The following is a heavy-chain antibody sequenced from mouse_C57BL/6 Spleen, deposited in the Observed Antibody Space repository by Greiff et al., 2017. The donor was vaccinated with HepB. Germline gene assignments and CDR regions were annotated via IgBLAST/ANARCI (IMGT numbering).Heavy chain of an antibody. Sequence: EVQLVESGGGLVQPKGSLKLSCAASGFSFNTYAMNWVRQAPGKGLEWVARIRSKSNNYATYYADSVKDRFTISRDESESMLYLQMNNLKTEDTAMYYCVRQIYGSRTCDYWGQGTTLTVSS. CDR1: GFSFNTYA. V-gene: IGHV10-1*01. CDR2: IRSKSNNYAT. CDR3: VRQIYGSRTCDY. J-gene: IGHJ2*01. D-gene: IGHD1-1*01.